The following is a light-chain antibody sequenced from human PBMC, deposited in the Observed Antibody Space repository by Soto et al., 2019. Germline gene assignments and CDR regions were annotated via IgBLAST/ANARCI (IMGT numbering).Light chain of an antibody. J-gene: IGKJ4*01. CDR3: QQYGSSPPLT. CDR2: GAS. Sequence: EIVLTQSPGTLSLSPGERATLSCRASQSVSSSYLAWYQQKPGQAPRLLIYGASSRATGIPDRFSGSGSGTDFTLTISRLEPEDFAXYYCQQYGSSPPLTFGGGTKVEIK. CDR1: QSVSSSY. V-gene: IGKV3-20*01.